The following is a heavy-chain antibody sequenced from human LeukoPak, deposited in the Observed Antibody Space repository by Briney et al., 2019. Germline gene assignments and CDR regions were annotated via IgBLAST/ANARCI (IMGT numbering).Heavy chain of an antibody. CDR1: GYTFTNYY. J-gene: IGHJ3*02. D-gene: IGHD3-3*01. V-gene: IGHV1-2*02. Sequence: ASVKVSCKASGYTFTNYYIHWVRQAPGQGLEWMGLINSNRGGTNYAQKFQGRVTMTRDTSISTAYMELRSVRSDDTAVYYCARDHGDDAFDIWGPGTMVTVSS. CDR2: INSNRGGT. CDR3: ARDHGDDAFDI.